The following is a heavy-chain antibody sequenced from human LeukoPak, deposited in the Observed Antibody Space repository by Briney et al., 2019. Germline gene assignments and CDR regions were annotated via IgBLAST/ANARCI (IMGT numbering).Heavy chain of an antibody. Sequence: GGSLRLSCAASGFTFNNYAMHWVRQAPGKGLEWMAVISYDGTDKYYVDSVKGRFTISRDNSKNTLYLQMNSLRAEDTAVYYCARGARGDPGDYWGQGTLVTVSS. CDR2: ISYDGTDK. D-gene: IGHD4-17*01. CDR3: ARGARGDPGDY. CDR1: GFTFNNYA. J-gene: IGHJ4*02. V-gene: IGHV3-30*04.